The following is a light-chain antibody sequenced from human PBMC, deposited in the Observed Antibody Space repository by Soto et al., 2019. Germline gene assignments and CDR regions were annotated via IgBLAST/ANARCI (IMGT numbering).Light chain of an antibody. CDR2: ATS. J-gene: IGKJ1*01. CDR1: QGIGND. Sequence: DIQMTQSPSSLSASVGDRVTITCRASQGIGNDLAWYQQKPGKAPKRLMYATSTLQPGVPSRFSGSGSGTEFTLTISSLQPEDFATYYCLQHNAYPRTFGQGTKVEIQ. CDR3: LQHNAYPRT. V-gene: IGKV1-17*01.